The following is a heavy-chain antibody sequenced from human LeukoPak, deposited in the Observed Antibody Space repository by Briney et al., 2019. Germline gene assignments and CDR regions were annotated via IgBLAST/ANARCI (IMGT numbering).Heavy chain of an antibody. J-gene: IGHJ4*02. CDR2: IYYTGST. V-gene: IGHV4-59*01. Sequence: SKTLSLTCTVSGGSISSYYWSWIRQPPGKGLEWIGYIYYTGSTNYNPSLTSRVNISVDTSKNQFSLNLTSVTAADTAVYYCARWGSIAVARFDYWGQGTLVTVSS. CDR3: ARWGSIAVARFDY. D-gene: IGHD6-6*01. CDR1: GGSISSYY.